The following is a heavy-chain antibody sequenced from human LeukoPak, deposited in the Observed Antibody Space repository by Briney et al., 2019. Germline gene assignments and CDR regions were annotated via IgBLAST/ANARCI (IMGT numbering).Heavy chain of an antibody. J-gene: IGHJ3*02. V-gene: IGHV4-59*01. CDR3: ARFHYDILTGYYLRAFYI. CDR2: IYYSGST. Sequence: SETLSLTCNVSGGSISSYYWSWIRQPPGKGLEWIGYIYYSGSTNYNPSLKSRVTISVDTSKNQFSLKLSSVTAADTAVYYCARFHYDILTGYYLRAFYIWGQGTMVTVSS. CDR1: GGSISSYY. D-gene: IGHD3-9*01.